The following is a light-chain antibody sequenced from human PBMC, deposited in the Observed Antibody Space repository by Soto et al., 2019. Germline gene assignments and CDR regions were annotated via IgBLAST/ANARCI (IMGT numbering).Light chain of an antibody. CDR1: QSLLYSNGNNY. CDR3: MQPLQTPYT. CDR2: LAS. Sequence: DLVMTQSPLSLPVTPGEPASISCRSSQSLLYSNGNNYLDWYLQKPGQSPQLLIYLASSRASGVPDRFSGSGSGTDFTLKISRVEAEDVGVYYCMQPLQTPYTSGQGTKLEIK. J-gene: IGKJ2*01. V-gene: IGKV2-28*01.